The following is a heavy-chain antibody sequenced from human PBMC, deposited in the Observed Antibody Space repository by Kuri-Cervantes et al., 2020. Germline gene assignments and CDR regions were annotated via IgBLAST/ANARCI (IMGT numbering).Heavy chain of an antibody. CDR3: ARDASGYDLWYYYYYYMDV. CDR1: GYTFTSYD. J-gene: IGHJ6*03. V-gene: IGHV1-2*02. D-gene: IGHD5-12*01. CDR2: INPNSGGT. Sequence: ASVKVSCKASGYTFTSYDINWVRQAPGQGLEWMGWINPNSGGTNYAQKFQGRVTMTRDTSISTAYMELSRLRSDDTAVYYCARDASGYDLWYYYYYYMDVWGKGTTVTVSS.